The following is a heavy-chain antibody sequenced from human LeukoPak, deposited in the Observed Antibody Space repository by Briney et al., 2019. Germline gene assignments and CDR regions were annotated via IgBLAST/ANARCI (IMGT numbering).Heavy chain of an antibody. CDR1: GFAVSSNY. V-gene: IGHV3-20*04. CDR2: INWNGGST. J-gene: IGHJ4*02. CDR3: ARVAYYDSSGYPFDY. Sequence: PGGSLGLSCAVSGFAVSSNYMTWVRQAPGKGLEWVSGINWNGGSTGYADSVKGRFTISRDNAKDSLYLQMNSLRAEDTALYYCARVAYYDSSGYPFDYWGQGTLVTVSS. D-gene: IGHD3-22*01.